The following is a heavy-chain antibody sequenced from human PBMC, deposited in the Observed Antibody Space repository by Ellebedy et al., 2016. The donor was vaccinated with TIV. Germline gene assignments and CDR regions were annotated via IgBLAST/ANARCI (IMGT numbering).Heavy chain of an antibody. V-gene: IGHV3-23*01. J-gene: IGHJ4*02. CDR2: ISGSGGST. D-gene: IGHD6-19*01. CDR1: GFTFSSYA. CDR3: AKEGREVAGTFVY. Sequence: GESLKISXAASGFTFSSYAMSWVRQAPGKGLEWVSAISGSGGSTYYADFVKGRFTISSDNSKNTLYLQMNSLRAEDTAVYYCAKEGREVAGTFVYWGQGTLVTVSS.